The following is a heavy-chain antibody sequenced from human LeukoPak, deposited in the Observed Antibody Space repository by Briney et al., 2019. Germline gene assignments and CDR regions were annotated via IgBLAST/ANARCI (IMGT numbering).Heavy chain of an antibody. Sequence: PSETLSLTCAVYGGSFSGYYWSWIRRPPGKGLEWIGEINHSGSTNYNPSLKSRVTISVDTSKNQFSLKLSSVTAADTAVYYCAVRFDWLLSEVGFDYWGQGTLVTVSS. J-gene: IGHJ4*02. CDR1: GGSFSGYY. D-gene: IGHD3-9*01. CDR2: INHSGST. V-gene: IGHV4-34*01. CDR3: AVRFDWLLSEVGFDY.